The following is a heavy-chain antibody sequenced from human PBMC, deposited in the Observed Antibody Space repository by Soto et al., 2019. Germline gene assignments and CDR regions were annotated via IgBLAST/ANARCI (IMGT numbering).Heavy chain of an antibody. Sequence: GGSLRLSCAASGFTFSNAWMSWVRQSPGKGLEWVGRIKSKTDGGTTDYAAPVKGRFTIPRDDSKNTLYLQMNSLKTEDTAVYYCTTRTRYSFDAFDIWGQGTMVTVSS. CDR1: GFTFSNAW. CDR2: IKSKTDGGTT. V-gene: IGHV3-15*01. CDR3: TTRTRYSFDAFDI. J-gene: IGHJ3*02. D-gene: IGHD5-18*01.